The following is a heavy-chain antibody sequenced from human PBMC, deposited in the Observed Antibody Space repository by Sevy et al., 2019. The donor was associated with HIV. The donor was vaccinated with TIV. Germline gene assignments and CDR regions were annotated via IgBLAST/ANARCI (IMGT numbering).Heavy chain of an antibody. V-gene: IGHV4-4*02. J-gene: IGHJ4*02. Sequence: SETLSITCAVSGGSIRSVYWWHWVRQPPGKGLEWIGEIYHRGYTNYNPSLKSRVTISVDNFKNQFYLHLYSVTAADSALYYYVRRPEPQPGFASRGQGNLDTVSS. CDR2: IYHRGYT. CDR1: GGSIRSVYW. CDR3: VRRPEPQPGFAS. D-gene: IGHD6-25*01.